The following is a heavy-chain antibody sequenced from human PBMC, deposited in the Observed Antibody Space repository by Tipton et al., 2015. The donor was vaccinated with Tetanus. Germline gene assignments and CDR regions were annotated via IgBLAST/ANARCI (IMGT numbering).Heavy chain of an antibody. CDR2: IYYSGST. V-gene: IGHV4-59*01. CDR1: GASISSYY. CDR3: ARDLGIAVAGTPIYYYYGMDV. Sequence: TLSLTCTVSGASISSYYWSWIRQPPGKGLEWIGYIYYSGSTNYNPSLKSRVTISVDTSKNQFSLKLSSVTAADTAVYYCARDLGIAVAGTPIYYYYGMDVWGQGTTVTVSS. J-gene: IGHJ6*02. D-gene: IGHD6-19*01.